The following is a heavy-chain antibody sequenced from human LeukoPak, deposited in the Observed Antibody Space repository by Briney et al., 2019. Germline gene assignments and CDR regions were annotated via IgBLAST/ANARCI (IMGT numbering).Heavy chain of an antibody. CDR1: GFTFDDYA. D-gene: IGHD3-10*01. V-gene: IGHV3-9*01. CDR3: AKDRGYGSGATGDAFDI. CDR2: ISWNSGSI. J-gene: IGHJ3*02. Sequence: GGSLRLSCAASGFTFDDYAMHWVRQAPGKGLEWVSGISWNSGSIGYADSVKGRFTISRDNAKNSLYLQMNSLRAEDTVLYYCAKDRGYGSGATGDAFDIWGQGTMVTVSS.